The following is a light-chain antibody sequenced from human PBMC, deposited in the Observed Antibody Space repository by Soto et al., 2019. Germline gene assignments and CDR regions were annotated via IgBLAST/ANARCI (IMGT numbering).Light chain of an antibody. J-gene: IGLJ1*01. CDR2: EGI. V-gene: IGLV2-23*01. CDR1: SRNIGGYNV. CDR3: RSYGGGTSYV. Sequence: QSALAQPASVSASPGQSITISCIGTSRNIGGYNVVSWYQQHTGKAPKVIVYEGIKRPSGVSDRFSGSTAGSTASLTISGLQADDEAQYYCRSYGGGTSYVFGRGTKVIV.